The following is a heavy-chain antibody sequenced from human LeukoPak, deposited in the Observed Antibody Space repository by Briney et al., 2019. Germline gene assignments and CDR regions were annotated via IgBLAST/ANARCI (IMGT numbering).Heavy chain of an antibody. CDR3: ARDLITVTKGFDI. V-gene: IGHV4-38-2*02. CDR2: IYHSGST. Sequence: SETLSLTCTVSGYSISSGYYWGWIRQPPGKGLEWIGSIYHSGSTYYNPSLKSRVTISIDTSKNQFSLKLSSVTAADTAVYYCARDLITVTKGFDIWGQGTMVSVSS. D-gene: IGHD4-17*01. CDR1: GYSISSGYY. J-gene: IGHJ3*02.